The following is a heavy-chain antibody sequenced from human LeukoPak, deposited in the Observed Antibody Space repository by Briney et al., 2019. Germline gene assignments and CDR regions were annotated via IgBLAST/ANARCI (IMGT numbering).Heavy chain of an antibody. D-gene: IGHD6-6*01. J-gene: IGHJ4*02. CDR1: GYTFTSNY. CDR2: INPTGGST. V-gene: IGHV1-46*01. Sequence: ASVKVSCKASGYTFTSNYIHWVRQAPGQGLEWMGIINPTGGSTTYAQKFQGRVTMTRDTSTSTVYMELSSLRSDDTAVYYCARTAARRFDYWGQGTLVTASS. CDR3: ARTAARRFDY.